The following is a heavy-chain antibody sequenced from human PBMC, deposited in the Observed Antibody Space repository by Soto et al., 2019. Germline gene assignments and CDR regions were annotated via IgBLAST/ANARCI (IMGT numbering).Heavy chain of an antibody. CDR3: ARLPRDCNKTSCYYADH. J-gene: IGHJ4*01. V-gene: IGHV5-51*01. Sequence: GESLKISCRGSGYDFNTNWFGCVRQLPGKGLEWVGIMYPGDSDTRYNPSLQGHVTLSADVTVSTAFLQWRSLKTSDTGMYFCARLPRDCNKTSCYYADHWGHGTQVTVSS. CDR2: MYPGDSDT. D-gene: IGHD2-2*01. CDR1: GYDFNTNW.